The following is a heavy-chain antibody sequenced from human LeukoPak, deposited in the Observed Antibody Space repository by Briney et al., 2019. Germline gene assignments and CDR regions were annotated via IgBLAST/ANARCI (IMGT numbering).Heavy chain of an antibody. D-gene: IGHD1/OR15-1a*01. CDR3: TRGPGAYLKQ. J-gene: IGHJ4*02. CDR1: GGSFSGYY. Sequence: PSETLSLTCAVYGGSFSGYYWSWIRQPPGKGLEWIGDINHSGSTNYNPSLKSRVTISVDTSKDQFSLNLISVTAADTAVYYCTRGPGAYLKQWGQGTLVTVSS. V-gene: IGHV4-34*01. CDR2: INHSGST.